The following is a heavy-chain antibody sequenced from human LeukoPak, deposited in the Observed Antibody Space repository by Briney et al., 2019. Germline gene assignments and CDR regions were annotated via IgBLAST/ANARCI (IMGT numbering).Heavy chain of an antibody. Sequence: XWSWVRXHPGKGLEGIGHIYYSGSTYYNPSLKSRVTISVDTSKNQFSLKLSSVTAADTAVYYCARGGSRASWIQLSSSRLDYWGQGTLVTVSS. CDR2: IYYSGST. CDR3: ARGGSRASWIQLSSSRLDY. J-gene: IGHJ4*02. V-gene: IGHV4-31*02. D-gene: IGHD5-18*01. CDR1: X.